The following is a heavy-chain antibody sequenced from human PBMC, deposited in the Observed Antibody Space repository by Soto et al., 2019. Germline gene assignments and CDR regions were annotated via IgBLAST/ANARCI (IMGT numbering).Heavy chain of an antibody. Sequence: SETQSLTCTVSGYYIRSGYHWAWIRQPPGKGLEWLGSVHYSGNTYYNPSLKSRLTISVDKSKNQFSLNLSSVTPADTAVYYCARQDRVVAEGRWFDPWGQGTLVTVSS. D-gene: IGHD2-15*01. J-gene: IGHJ5*02. CDR3: ARQDRVVAEGRWFDP. CDR2: VHYSGNT. V-gene: IGHV4-38-2*02. CDR1: GYYIRSGYH.